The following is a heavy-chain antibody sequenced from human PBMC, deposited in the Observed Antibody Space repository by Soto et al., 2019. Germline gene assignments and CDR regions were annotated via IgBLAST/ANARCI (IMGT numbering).Heavy chain of an antibody. CDR1: GFTFSSYA. D-gene: IGHD6-13*01. V-gene: IGHV3-23*01. CDR3: AKDYWKAAAGNWFDP. Sequence: GGSLRLSCAASGFTFSSYATSWVRQAPGKGLEWVSAISGSGGSTYYADSVKGRFTISRDNSKNTLYLQMNSLRAEDTAVYYCAKDYWKAAAGNWFDPWGQGTLVTVSS. J-gene: IGHJ5*02. CDR2: ISGSGGST.